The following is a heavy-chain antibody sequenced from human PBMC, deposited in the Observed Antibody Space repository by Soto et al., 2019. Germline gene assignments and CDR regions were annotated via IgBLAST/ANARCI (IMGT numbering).Heavy chain of an antibody. Sequence: PVASLKISCKVSGYRFASNWIGWVRQLPGKGLEWMGIIYPHDSETKYSPSFQGQVTISVDKSISTAYLQWSSLKASDTAMYYCARLMKPFSIAARHSYYYYYYGMDVWGQGTTVTVSS. CDR1: GYRFASNW. V-gene: IGHV5-51*01. CDR3: ARLMKPFSIAARHSYYYYYYGMDV. D-gene: IGHD6-6*01. CDR2: IYPHDSET. J-gene: IGHJ6*02.